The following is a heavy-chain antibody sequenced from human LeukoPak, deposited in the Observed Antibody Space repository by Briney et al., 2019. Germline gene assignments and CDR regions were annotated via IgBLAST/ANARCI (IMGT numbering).Heavy chain of an antibody. J-gene: IGHJ3*02. CDR3: ARNYYDSSGYRTGDI. CDR1: GGSFSGYY. D-gene: IGHD3-22*01. V-gene: IGHV4-34*01. CDR2: INHSGST. Sequence: SETLSLTCAVYGGSFSGYYWSWIRQPPGKGLEWIGEINHSGSTNYNPSLKSRVTISVDTSKNQFSLKLSSVTAADTAVYYCARNYYDSSGYRTGDIWGQGTMVTISS.